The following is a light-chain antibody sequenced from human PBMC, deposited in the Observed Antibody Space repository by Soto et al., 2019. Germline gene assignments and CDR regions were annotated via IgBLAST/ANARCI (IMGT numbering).Light chain of an antibody. Sequence: EIVLTQSPGTLSLSPGERATLSCRASQSVSSSYLAWYQHKPGQAPRLLIYGASNRATGIPDRFSGSGSGTDFTLTISRLEPEDFAVYYCKQYGTSLYTFGQGTKVDIK. CDR1: QSVSSSY. CDR3: KQYGTSLYT. V-gene: IGKV3-20*01. CDR2: GAS. J-gene: IGKJ2*01.